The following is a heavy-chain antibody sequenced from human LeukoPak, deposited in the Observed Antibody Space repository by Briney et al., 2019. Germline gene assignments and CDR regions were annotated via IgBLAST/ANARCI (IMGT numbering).Heavy chain of an antibody. CDR3: ARENNYYDSSGTSFDY. J-gene: IGHJ4*02. CDR2: ISAYNGNT. Sequence: ASVKVSCKPSGYTFTSYGISWVRQAPGQGLEWMGWISAYNGNTNYAQKLQGRVTMTTDTSTSTAYMELRSLRSDDTAVYYCARENNYYDSSGTSFDYWGQGTLVTVSS. CDR1: GYTFTSYG. V-gene: IGHV1-18*01. D-gene: IGHD3-22*01.